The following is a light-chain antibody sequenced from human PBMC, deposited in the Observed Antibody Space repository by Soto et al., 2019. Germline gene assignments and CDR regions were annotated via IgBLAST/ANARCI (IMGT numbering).Light chain of an antibody. CDR2: DVN. V-gene: IGLV2-14*03. J-gene: IGLJ3*02. CDR3: TSYTTSSTGV. CDR1: SSDVGAYNY. Sequence: QSVLTQPASVSGSPGQPITISCTGTSSDVGAYNYVSWCQHHPGKAPKLIIYDVNNRPSGVSNRFSGSKSGNTASLTISGLQADDEAYYYCTSYTTSSTGVFGGGTKLTVL.